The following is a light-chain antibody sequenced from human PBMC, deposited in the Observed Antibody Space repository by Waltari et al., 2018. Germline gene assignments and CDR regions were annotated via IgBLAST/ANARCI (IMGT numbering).Light chain of an antibody. V-gene: IGKV1-39*01. CDR1: QSISSY. CDR2: AAS. Sequence: DIQMTQSPSSLPASVGDRVIITCRASQSISSYLNWYQQKPGKAPKLLIYAASSLQSGVPSRFSGSGSGTDFTLTISSLQPEDFATYYCQQSYSTPPWTFGQGTKVEIK. J-gene: IGKJ1*01. CDR3: QQSYSTPPWT.